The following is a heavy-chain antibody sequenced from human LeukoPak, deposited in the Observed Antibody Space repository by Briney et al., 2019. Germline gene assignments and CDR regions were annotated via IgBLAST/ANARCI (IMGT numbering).Heavy chain of an antibody. J-gene: IGHJ4*02. V-gene: IGHV4-39*07. CDR1: GGSISTGPYY. CDR2: KYFSGNA. Sequence: PSETLSLRCTVSGGSISTGPYYWGWIRQPPGKGLEWIGSKYFSGNAYFNPSLKSRVNISVDTSKNQISLKLKSMTAADTAVYYCARRKVRGVIIASFDYWGQGTLVTVSS. CDR3: ARRKVRGVIIASFDY. D-gene: IGHD3-10*01.